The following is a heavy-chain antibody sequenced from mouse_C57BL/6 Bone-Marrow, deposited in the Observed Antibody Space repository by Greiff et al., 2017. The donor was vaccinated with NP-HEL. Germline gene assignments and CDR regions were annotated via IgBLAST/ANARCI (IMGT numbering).Heavy chain of an antibody. CDR1: GYTFTDYE. V-gene: IGHV1-15*01. D-gene: IGHD2-4*01. J-gene: IGHJ4*01. CDR3: TRSYYDYDGGAMDY. Sequence: QVQLQQSGAELVRPGASVTLSCKASGYTFTDYEMHWVKQTPVHGLEWIGAIDPETGGNAYNQKFKGKAILTADKSSSTAYMELRSLTSEDSAVYYCTRSYYDYDGGAMDYWGQGTSVTVSS. CDR2: IDPETGGN.